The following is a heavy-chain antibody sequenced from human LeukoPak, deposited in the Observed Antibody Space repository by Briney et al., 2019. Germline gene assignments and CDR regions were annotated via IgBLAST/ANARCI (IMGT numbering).Heavy chain of an antibody. Sequence: ASVKVSCKASGYTFTGYYMHWVRQAPGQGLEWMGCINPNSGGTKYAQKFQGGVALTRDTSISTAYMELSSLRSEDTAVYYCARKGPVRVWFGELSGVSWFDPWGQGTLVTVSS. V-gene: IGHV1-2*02. CDR3: ARKGPVRVWFGELSGVSWFDP. D-gene: IGHD3-10*01. CDR2: INPNSGGT. J-gene: IGHJ5*02. CDR1: GYTFTGYY.